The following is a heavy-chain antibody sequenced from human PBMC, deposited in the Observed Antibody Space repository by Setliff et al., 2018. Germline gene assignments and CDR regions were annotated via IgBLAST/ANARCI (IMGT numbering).Heavy chain of an antibody. CDR1: GFTFSGYW. CDR3: ASYCSSTSCPFDY. V-gene: IGHV3-7*03. J-gene: IGHJ4*02. Sequence: SLRLSCAASGFTFSGYWLSWVRQAPGKGLEWVANINQDGSEKYYVASVKGRFTISRDNAKNSLYLQMNSLRAEDTAVYYCASYCSSTSCPFDYWGQGTLVTVSS. D-gene: IGHD2-2*01. CDR2: INQDGSEK.